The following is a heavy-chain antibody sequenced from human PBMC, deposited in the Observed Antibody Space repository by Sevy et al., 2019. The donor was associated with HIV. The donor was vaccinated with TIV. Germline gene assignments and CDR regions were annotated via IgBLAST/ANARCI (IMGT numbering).Heavy chain of an antibody. CDR2: MRQDGSEK. Sequence: GGSLRLSCAASGFTFSSYCMTWVRQAPGKGLEWVANMRQDGSEKYYVDSVKGRFTISRDNAKNSLYLQMNSLRAEDTAVYYCARGIYGSGSRLGLGYWGQGTLVTVSS. D-gene: IGHD3-10*01. CDR3: ARGIYGSGSRLGLGY. J-gene: IGHJ4*02. CDR1: GFTFSSYC. V-gene: IGHV3-7*01.